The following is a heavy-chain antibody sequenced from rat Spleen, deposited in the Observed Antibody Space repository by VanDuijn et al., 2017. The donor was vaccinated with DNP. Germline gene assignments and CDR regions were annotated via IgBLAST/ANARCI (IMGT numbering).Heavy chain of an antibody. CDR3: AIYFYCGDNWFGY. V-gene: IGHV5-25*01. CDR2: IRNSGGNT. D-gene: IGHD1-1*01. J-gene: IGHJ3*01. Sequence: EVQLVESGGGLVQPGGSLKLSCVASGFTFNDFYMAWVRQTPQKGLEWVASIRNSGGNTYYPDSVKGRFTISRDVAKNTLYLQMNSLRSEDTATYYCAIYFYCGDNWFGYWGQGTLVTVSS. CDR1: GFTFNDFY.